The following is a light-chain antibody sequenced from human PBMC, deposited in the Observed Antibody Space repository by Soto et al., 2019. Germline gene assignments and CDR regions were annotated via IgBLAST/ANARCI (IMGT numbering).Light chain of an antibody. V-gene: IGKV1-5*03. CDR2: KAS. CDR3: QQYNSYPWT. CDR1: QSISSW. Sequence: DIQMTQSPSTLSASVGDRVAITCRASQSISSWLAWYQQKPGEAPKLLIYKASTLESAVPSRFSGSGSGTEFTLTISSLQPDDVATYYYQQYNSYPWTFGQGTKVEIK. J-gene: IGKJ1*01.